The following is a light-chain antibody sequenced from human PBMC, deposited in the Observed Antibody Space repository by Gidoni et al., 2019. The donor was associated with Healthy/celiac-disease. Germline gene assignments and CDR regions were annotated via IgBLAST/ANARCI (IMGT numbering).Light chain of an antibody. Sequence: DIVMTQSPDSLAVSLGERATINCKSSQSVLYSSNNKNYLAWYQQKPGQPPTLLIYWASTRESGVPDRFSGSGSGTDFTLTISSLQVEDVAVYYCQQYYSTPYTFXQXTKLEIK. V-gene: IGKV4-1*01. J-gene: IGKJ2*01. CDR3: QQYYSTPYT. CDR2: WAS. CDR1: QSVLYSSNNKNY.